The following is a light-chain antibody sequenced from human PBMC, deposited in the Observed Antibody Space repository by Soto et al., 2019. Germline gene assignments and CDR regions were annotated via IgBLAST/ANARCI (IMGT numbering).Light chain of an antibody. V-gene: IGKV1-8*01. J-gene: IGKJ1*01. CDR2: AAS. CDR3: PQYYSYPRT. Sequence: AIRMTQSPSSFSASTGDRVTITCRASQGISSYLAWYQQKPGKAPKLLIYAASTLQSGVPSRLSGSGSGTDFTLTISCLQSEDFATYYCPQYYSYPRTFGQGTKVELK. CDR1: QGISSY.